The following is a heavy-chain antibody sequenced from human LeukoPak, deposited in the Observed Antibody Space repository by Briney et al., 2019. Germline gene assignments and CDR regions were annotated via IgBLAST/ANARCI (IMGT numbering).Heavy chain of an antibody. CDR2: ISAGDST. Sequence: GGSLRLSCAASGFTFSSYAMSWVRQAPGKGLEWVSAISAGDSTYYADSVKGRFTISRDNSKNTLYLQMDSLRAEDTAVYHCAKERAVAGIGDNYYDMDVWGQGTTVTVSS. J-gene: IGHJ6*02. D-gene: IGHD6-19*01. V-gene: IGHV3-23*01. CDR1: GFTFSSYA. CDR3: AKERAVAGIGDNYYDMDV.